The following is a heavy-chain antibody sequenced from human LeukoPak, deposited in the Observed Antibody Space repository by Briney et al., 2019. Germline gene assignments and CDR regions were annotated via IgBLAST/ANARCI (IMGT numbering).Heavy chain of an antibody. CDR2: IYHSGST. J-gene: IGHJ4*02. D-gene: IGHD3-22*01. V-gene: IGHV4-38-2*02. Sequence: SETLSLTCTVSGYSISSGYYWGWIRQPPGKGLEWIGSIYHSGSTYYNPSLKSRVTISVDTSKSQFSLKLSSVTAADTAVYYCARGTTYNQYYYDSSGYYSFDYWGREPWSPSPQ. CDR3: ARGTTYNQYYYDSSGYYSFDY. CDR1: GYSISSGYY.